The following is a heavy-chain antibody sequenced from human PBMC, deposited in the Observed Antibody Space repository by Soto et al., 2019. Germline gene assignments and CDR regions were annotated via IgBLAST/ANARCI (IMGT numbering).Heavy chain of an antibody. Sequence: PSETLSLTCAVSGGSISSSNWWSWVRQPPGKGLEWIGYIYYSGSTYYNPSLKSRVTISVDTSKNQFSLKLSSVTAADTAVYYCAREGPYYSDSSAYYSYFDYWGQGTLVTVSS. CDR2: IYYSGST. CDR3: AREGPYYSDSSAYYSYFDY. J-gene: IGHJ4*02. D-gene: IGHD3-22*01. CDR1: GGSISSSNW. V-gene: IGHV4-4*02.